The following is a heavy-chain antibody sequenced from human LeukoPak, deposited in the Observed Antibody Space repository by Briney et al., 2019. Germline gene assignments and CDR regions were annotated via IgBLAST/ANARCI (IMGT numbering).Heavy chain of an antibody. Sequence: PGGSLRLSCAASGFTFSSYEMNWVRQAPGKGLEWVSYISSSAGTTHYADSVKGRFTISRDNAKNSLYLQMNSLRAEDTAVYFCARQQEQLWYDWGQGTLATVSS. V-gene: IGHV3-48*03. J-gene: IGHJ4*02. CDR2: ISSSAGTT. CDR3: ARQQEQLWYD. D-gene: IGHD5-18*01. CDR1: GFTFSSYE.